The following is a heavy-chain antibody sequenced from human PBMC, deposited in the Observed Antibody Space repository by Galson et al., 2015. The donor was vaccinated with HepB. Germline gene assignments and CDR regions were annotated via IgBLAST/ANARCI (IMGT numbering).Heavy chain of an antibody. CDR2: IDPSDSYT. D-gene: IGHD3-10*01. CDR3: ASRHSYFRSGTGYNASDY. V-gene: IGHV5-10-1*01. J-gene: IGHJ4*02. Sequence: QSGAEVKKPGESLRISCKGSGYTFTAFWITWVRQIPGKGLEWMGRIDPSDSYTDYSPSFQGHVTISADKSITTAYLQWSSLKASDTAMYYCASRHSYFRSGTGYNASDYWGQGTLVTVSS. CDR1: GYTFTAFW.